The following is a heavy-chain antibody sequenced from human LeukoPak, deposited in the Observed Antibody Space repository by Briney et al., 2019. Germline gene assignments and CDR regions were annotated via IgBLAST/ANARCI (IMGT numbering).Heavy chain of an antibody. J-gene: IGHJ6*03. V-gene: IGHV4-59*01. CDR2: IYYSGST. Sequence: SETLSLTCTVSGGSISSYYWSWIRQPPGKGQEWIGYIYYSGSTNYNPSLKSRVTISVDTSKNQFSLKLSSVTAADTAVYYCASHDYGDDYYYYYMDVWGKGAPVTVSS. CDR1: GGSISSYY. D-gene: IGHD4-17*01. CDR3: ASHDYGDDYYYYYMDV.